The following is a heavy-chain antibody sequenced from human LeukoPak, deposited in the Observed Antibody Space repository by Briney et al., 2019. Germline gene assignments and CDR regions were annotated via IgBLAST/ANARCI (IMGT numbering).Heavy chain of an antibody. J-gene: IGHJ3*02. Sequence: ASLTVSFTAVGDTFSFYYMRWVRHAPGQGQELVGWMNARGNVANYAQKFRGRVTMTGDTSSSAYMELRSLISDDTAVYYCATSTGYRNTWGAFDIWSQGTTLIVSS. CDR3: ATSTGYRNTWGAFDI. CDR2: MNARGNVA. D-gene: IGHD4-11*01. CDR1: GDTFSFYY. V-gene: IGHV1-2*02.